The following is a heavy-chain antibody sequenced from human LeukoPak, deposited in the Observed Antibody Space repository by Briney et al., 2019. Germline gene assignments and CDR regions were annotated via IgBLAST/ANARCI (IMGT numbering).Heavy chain of an antibody. CDR2: IYYSGST. CDR1: GGPISSYY. D-gene: IGHD3-22*01. Sequence: SETLSLTCTVSGGPISSYYWSWIRQPPGKGLEWIGYIYYSGSTNYNPSLKSRVTISVDTSKNQFSLKLSSVTAADTAVYYCARTDSYYDTSGYWHYYFDYWGQGTLVTVSS. CDR3: ARTDSYYDTSGYWHYYFDY. J-gene: IGHJ4*02. V-gene: IGHV4-59*01.